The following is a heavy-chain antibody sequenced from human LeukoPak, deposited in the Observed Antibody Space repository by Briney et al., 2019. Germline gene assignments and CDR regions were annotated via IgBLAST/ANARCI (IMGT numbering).Heavy chain of an antibody. J-gene: IGHJ5*02. V-gene: IGHV3-48*03. CDR3: ARGGYYDILTGYYENWFDP. CDR1: GFTFSSYE. D-gene: IGHD3-9*01. Sequence: GGSLRLSCAASGFTFSSYEMNWVRQAPGKGLEWVSYISSSGSTIYYADSVKGRFTISRDNAKNSLYLQVNSLRAEDTAVYYCARGGYYDILTGYYENWFDPWGQGTLVTVSS. CDR2: ISSSGSTI.